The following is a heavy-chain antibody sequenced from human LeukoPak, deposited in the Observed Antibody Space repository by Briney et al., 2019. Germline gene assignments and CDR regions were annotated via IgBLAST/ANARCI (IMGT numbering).Heavy chain of an antibody. Sequence: GGSLRLSCAASGFTFSSYSMNWVRQAPGKGLEWVSSISSSSSYIYYADSVKGRFTLSSDNAKNSLYLQMNSLRAEDTAVYYCARDSGSAYYYGMDVWGQGTTVTVSS. CDR3: ARDSGSAYYYGMDV. CDR2: ISSSSSYI. V-gene: IGHV3-21*01. J-gene: IGHJ6*02. D-gene: IGHD3-10*01. CDR1: GFTFSSYS.